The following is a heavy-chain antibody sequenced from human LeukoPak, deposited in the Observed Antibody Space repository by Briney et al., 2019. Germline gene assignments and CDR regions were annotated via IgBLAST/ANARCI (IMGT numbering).Heavy chain of an antibody. J-gene: IGHJ4*02. CDR1: GYTFTSYY. V-gene: IGHV1-8*03. CDR2: MNPNSGNT. Sequence: ASVKVSCKASGYTFTSYYMHWVRQATGQGLEWMGWMNPNSGNTGYAQKFQGRVTITRNTSISTAYMELSSLRSEDTAVYYCARGNNWDYLVYFDYWGQGTLVTVSS. CDR3: ARGNNWDYLVYFDY. D-gene: IGHD1-7*01.